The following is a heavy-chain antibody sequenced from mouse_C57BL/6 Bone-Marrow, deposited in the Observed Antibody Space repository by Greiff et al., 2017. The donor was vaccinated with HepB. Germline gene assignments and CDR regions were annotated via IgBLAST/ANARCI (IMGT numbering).Heavy chain of an antibody. CDR3: ARSPPYYDGSSYWYFDV. D-gene: IGHD1-1*01. CDR1: GYAFSSSW. CDR2: IYPGDGDT. J-gene: IGHJ1*03. V-gene: IGHV1-82*01. Sequence: VQLQQSGPELVKPGASVKISCKASGYAFSSSWMNWVKQRPGKGLEWIGRIYPGDGDTNYNGKFKGKATLTADKSSSTAYMQLSSLTSEDSAVYFCARSPPYYDGSSYWYFDVWGTGTTVTVSS.